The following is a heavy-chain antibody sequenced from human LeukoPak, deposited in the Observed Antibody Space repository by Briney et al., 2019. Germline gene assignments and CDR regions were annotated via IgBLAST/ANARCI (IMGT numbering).Heavy chain of an antibody. D-gene: IGHD4-17*01. CDR3: ARGDDYGDSLLAY. J-gene: IGHJ4*02. CDR2: ISTTGRTI. V-gene: IGHV3-48*03. Sequence: GGSLRLSYAASGFAFSGYEMNWVRQAPGKGLEWISYISTTGRTIYYADSVKGRFTISRDNAKNSLYLQMNSLRAEDTAVYYCARGDDYGDSLLAYWGQGTLVTVSS. CDR1: GFAFSGYE.